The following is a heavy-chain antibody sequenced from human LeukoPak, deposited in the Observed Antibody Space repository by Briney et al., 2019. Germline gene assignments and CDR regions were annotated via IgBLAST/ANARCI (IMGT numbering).Heavy chain of an antibody. Sequence: SETLSLTCTVSGGSISSYYWSWIRQPPGKGLEWIGYIYYSGSTNYNSSLKSRVIISVDTSKNQFSLKLSSVTGADTAVYYCARGPYYDILTGYEDYYYYMDVWGKGTTVTVSS. V-gene: IGHV4-59*01. CDR2: IYYSGST. CDR1: GGSISSYY. CDR3: ARGPYYDILTGYEDYYYYMDV. D-gene: IGHD3-9*01. J-gene: IGHJ6*03.